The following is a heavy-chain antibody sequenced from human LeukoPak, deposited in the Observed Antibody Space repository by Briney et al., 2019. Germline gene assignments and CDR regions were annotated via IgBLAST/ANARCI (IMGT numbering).Heavy chain of an antibody. D-gene: IGHD2-15*01. CDR2: ISAYNGNT. CDR3: VRDGFCNRTACYDY. V-gene: IGHV1-18*01. CDR1: GYTFTSYG. Sequence: ASVKVSCKASGYTFTSYGISWVRQAPGQGLEWMGWISAYNGNTNYAQKLQGRVTMTTDTSTSTAYMELRSLRSDDTAVYFCVRDGFCNRTACYDYWGQGTLVIVSS. J-gene: IGHJ4*02.